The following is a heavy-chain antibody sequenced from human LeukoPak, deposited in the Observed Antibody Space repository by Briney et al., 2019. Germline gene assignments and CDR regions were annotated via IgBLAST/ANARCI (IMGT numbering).Heavy chain of an antibody. D-gene: IGHD3-10*01. CDR2: VYYTGSA. CDR3: ARYASGSYYWFDP. V-gene: IGHV4-39*01. CDR1: GGSLSSTCYH. J-gene: IGHJ5*02. Sequence: PSQTLSLTCTVSGGSLSSTCYHWAWIRHPPGKGLEWIATVYYTGSAYYNPSLKSRVTISVDTSKSQFSLKLSSVTTADTALYYCARYASGSYYWFDPWGQGTLVTVSS.